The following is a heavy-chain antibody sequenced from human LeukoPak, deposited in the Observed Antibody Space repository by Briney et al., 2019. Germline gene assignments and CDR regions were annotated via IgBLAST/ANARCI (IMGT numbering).Heavy chain of an antibody. V-gene: IGHV3-21*01. CDR2: ISSSSSYI. CDR3: ARDQDYLQFYYYYYYMDV. Sequence: GGSLRLSCAASGFTFSSYSMNWVRQAPGKGLEWVSSISSSSSYIYYADSVKGRFTISRDNAKNSLYLQMSSLRAEDTAVYYCARDQDYLQFYYYYYYMDVWGKGTTVTVSS. CDR1: GFTFSSYS. J-gene: IGHJ6*03. D-gene: IGHD4/OR15-4a*01.